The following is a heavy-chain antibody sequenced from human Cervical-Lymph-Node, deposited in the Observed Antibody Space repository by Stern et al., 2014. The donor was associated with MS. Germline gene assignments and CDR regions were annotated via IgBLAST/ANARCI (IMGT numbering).Heavy chain of an antibody. D-gene: IGHD5-12*01. CDR2: NQHSGST. CDR1: GASISNGSW. V-gene: IGHV4-4*02. Sequence: QVQLQESGPGLVKPSGTLSLTCAVSGASISNGSWWSWVRQPPGKGLEWIGENQHSGSTNYNPSLESRLTISIDKSKNHFSLRLSSVTAADTAIYYCARVSLSGYDWFDPWGQGTLVTVSS. J-gene: IGHJ5*02. CDR3: ARVSLSGYDWFDP.